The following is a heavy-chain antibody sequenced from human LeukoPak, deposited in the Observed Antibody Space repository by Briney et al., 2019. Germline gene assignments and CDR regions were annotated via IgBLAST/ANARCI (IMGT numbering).Heavy chain of an antibody. CDR3: AKDSAYYYDSSGYYYD. V-gene: IGHV3-23*01. CDR2: ISDRGDNT. D-gene: IGHD3-22*01. CDR1: GFTFSAYG. J-gene: IGHJ4*02. Sequence: GGSLRLSCAASGFTFSAYGMTWVRQAPGKGLEWVSHISDRGDNTYYADSVKGRFTISRDNSKNTLYLQMNSLRAEDTAMYYCAKDSAYYYDSSGYYYDWGQGTLVTVSS.